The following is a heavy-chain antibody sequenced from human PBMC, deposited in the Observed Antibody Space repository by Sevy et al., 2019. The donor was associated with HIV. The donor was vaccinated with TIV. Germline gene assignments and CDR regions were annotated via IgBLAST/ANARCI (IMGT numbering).Heavy chain of an antibody. CDR2: IKPVGSEK. CDR3: ARGDFYDSSGSYTDAFDI. J-gene: IGHJ3*02. D-gene: IGHD3-22*01. V-gene: IGHV3-7*01. Sequence: GGSLRLSCAASGFTFTTYWMSWVRQAPGKGLEWVGNIKPVGSEKYYVGSVRGRITIARDNAKNSLYLQMSSLRAEDTAVYYCARGDFYDSSGSYTDAFDIWGHGTMVTVSS. CDR1: GFTFTTYW.